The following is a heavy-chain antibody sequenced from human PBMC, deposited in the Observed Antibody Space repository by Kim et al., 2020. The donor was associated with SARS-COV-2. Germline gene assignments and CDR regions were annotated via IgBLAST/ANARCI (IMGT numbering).Heavy chain of an antibody. J-gene: IGHJ4*02. V-gene: IGHV3-21*04. D-gene: IGHD3-22*01. CDR3: ARWVAHYYDSSGYPRYYFDY. CDR2: ISSSSSYI. Sequence: GGSLRLSCAASGFTFSSYSMNWVRQAPGKGLEWVSSISSSSSYIYYADSVKGRFTISRDNAKNSLYLQMNSLRAEDTAVYYCARWVAHYYDSSGYPRYYFDYWGQGTLVTVSS. CDR1: GFTFSSYS.